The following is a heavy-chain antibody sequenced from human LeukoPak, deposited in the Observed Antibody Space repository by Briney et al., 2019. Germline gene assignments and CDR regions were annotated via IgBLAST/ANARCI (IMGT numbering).Heavy chain of an antibody. Sequence: PGGSLRLSCAASGFTFSSYSMNWARQAPGKGLEWVSYISYSSSTIYYADSVKGRFTTSRDNAKNSLYLQMNSLRAEDTAVYYCARDQAYYGSGSPYWGQGTLVTVSS. D-gene: IGHD3-10*01. CDR3: ARDQAYYGSGSPY. CDR1: GFTFSSYS. CDR2: ISYSSSTI. J-gene: IGHJ4*02. V-gene: IGHV3-48*01.